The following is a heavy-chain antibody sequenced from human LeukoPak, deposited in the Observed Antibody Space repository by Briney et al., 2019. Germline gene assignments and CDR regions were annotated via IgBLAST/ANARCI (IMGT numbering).Heavy chain of an antibody. D-gene: IGHD5-12*01. J-gene: IGHJ5*02. CDR3: VKWLRFAESGFDP. CDR1: GGTFSSYA. V-gene: IGHV1-69*13. Sequence: SVKVSCKASGGTFSSYAISWVRQAPGQGLEWMGGIITIFGTANYAQKFQGRVTITADESTSTAYMELSSLRSEDTAVYYCVKWLRFAESGFDPWGQGTLVTVSS. CDR2: IITIFGTA.